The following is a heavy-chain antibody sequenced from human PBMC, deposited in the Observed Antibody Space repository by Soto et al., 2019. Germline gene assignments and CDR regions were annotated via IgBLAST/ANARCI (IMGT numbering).Heavy chain of an antibody. V-gene: IGHV1-18*01. CDR2: ISAYNGNT. Sequence: ASVKVSCKASGYTFTSYGISWVRQAPGQGLEWMGWISAYNGNTNYAQKLQGRVTMTTGTSTSTAYMELRSLRSDDTAVYYCAGLGRPGGLLNFYYSIVVWGQATGFTVPS. D-gene: IGHD3-16*01. J-gene: IGHJ6*02. CDR1: GYTFTSYG. CDR3: AGLGRPGGLLNFYYSIVV.